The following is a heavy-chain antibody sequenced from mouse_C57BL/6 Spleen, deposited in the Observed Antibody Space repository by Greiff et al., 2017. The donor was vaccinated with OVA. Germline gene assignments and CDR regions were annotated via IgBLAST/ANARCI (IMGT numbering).Heavy chain of an antibody. CDR2: IWSGGST. CDR1: GFSLTSYG. J-gene: IGHJ1*03. CDR3: ARGGGLPGYFDV. V-gene: IGHV2-2*01. Sequence: VQLQQSGPGLVQPSQSLSITCTVSGFSLTSYGVHWVRQSPGKGLEWLGVIWSGGSTDYNAAFISRLSISKDNSKSKVFFKMNSLQADDTAIDYCARGGGLPGYFDVWGTGTTVTVSS.